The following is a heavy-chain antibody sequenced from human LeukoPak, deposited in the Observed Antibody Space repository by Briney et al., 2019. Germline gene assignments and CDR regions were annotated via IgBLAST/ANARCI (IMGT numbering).Heavy chain of an antibody. V-gene: IGHV4-34*01. CDR2: INHSGST. CDR1: GGSLSGYY. D-gene: IGHD2-15*01. J-gene: IGHJ4*02. CDR3: ARGLRRVAATWTFVS. Sequence: SETLSLTCAVYGGSLSGYYWSWMCQPPGKGLEWIGEINHSGSTNYNPSLKSRVTISVDTSKNQFSLKLSSVTAADTAVYYCARGLRRVAATWTFVSWGQGTLVTVSS.